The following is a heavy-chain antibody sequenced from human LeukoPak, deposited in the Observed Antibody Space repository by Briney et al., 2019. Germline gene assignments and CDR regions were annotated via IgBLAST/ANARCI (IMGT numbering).Heavy chain of an antibody. D-gene: IGHD2-21*01. V-gene: IGHV3-15*01. CDR3: VTDLVIKGYFDY. CDR2: IRRKTDGETT. CDR1: GFPFSSYS. Sequence: GGSLRLSCAASGFPFSSYSMTWVRQVPGKGLEWVGRIRRKTDGETTDHAAPVKGRFTISRDDSKNTLYLQMNSLKTEDTAVYYCVTDLVIKGYFDYWGQGALVTVSS. J-gene: IGHJ4*02.